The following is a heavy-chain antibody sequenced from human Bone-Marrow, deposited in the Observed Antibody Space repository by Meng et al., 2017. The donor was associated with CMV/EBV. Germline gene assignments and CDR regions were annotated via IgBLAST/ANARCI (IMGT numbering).Heavy chain of an antibody. V-gene: IGHV3-7*01. J-gene: IGHJ6*02. D-gene: IGHD3-22*01. CDR3: ARGSYDSSGYYSGGPYYYGMDV. Sequence: LSLTCAASGFTFSSYTMNWVRQAPGKGLEWVANIKQDGSEKYYVDSVKGRFTISRENAKNSLYLQMNSLRAGDTAVYYCARGSYDSSGYYSGGPYYYGMDVWGQGTTVTVSS. CDR1: GFTFSSYT. CDR2: IKQDGSEK.